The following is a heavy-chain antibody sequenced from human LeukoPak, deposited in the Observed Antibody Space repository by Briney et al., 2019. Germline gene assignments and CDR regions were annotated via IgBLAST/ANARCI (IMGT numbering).Heavy chain of an antibody. V-gene: IGHV3-30*02. CDR1: GFTFSSYG. D-gene: IGHD2-2*01. CDR2: IRYDGSNK. CDR3: AKERLIVVVPAAQGLLDY. Sequence: GGSLRLSCAASGFTFSSYGMHWVRQAPGKGLEWVAFIRYDGSNKYYADSVKGRFTISRDNSKNTLYLQMNSLRAEDTAVYYCAKERLIVVVPAAQGLLDYWGQGTLVTVSS. J-gene: IGHJ4*02.